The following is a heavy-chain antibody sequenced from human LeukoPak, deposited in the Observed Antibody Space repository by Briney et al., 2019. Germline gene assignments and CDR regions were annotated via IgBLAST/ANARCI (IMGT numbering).Heavy chain of an antibody. D-gene: IGHD3-10*01. Sequence: GGSLRLSCAASGFTFSSYSMNWVRQAPGKGLEWVSYITSSSSTIYYADSVKGRFTISRDNAKNSLYLQMNSLRAEETAVYYCAGNPYGSGSYNFDYWGQGTLVTVSS. CDR3: AGNPYGSGSYNFDY. CDR1: GFTFSSYS. CDR2: ITSSSSTI. J-gene: IGHJ4*02. V-gene: IGHV3-48*01.